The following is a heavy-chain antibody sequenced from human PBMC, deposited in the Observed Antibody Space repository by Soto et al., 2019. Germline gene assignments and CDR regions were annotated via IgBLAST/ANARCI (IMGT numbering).Heavy chain of an antibody. V-gene: IGHV4-39*01. CDR3: ARLEEQRGSALAPKGLPNYYYYYGMDV. CDR2: IYYSGST. CDR1: GGSISSSSYY. J-gene: IGHJ6*02. Sequence: QLQLQESGPGLVKPSETLSLTCTVSGGSISSSSYYWGWIRQPPGKGLEWIGSIYYSGSTYYNPSLKSRVPIPVDTSKHQFSLKLSSVTAADPAVYYCARLEEQRGSALAPKGLPNYYYYYGMDVWGQGTTVTVSS. D-gene: IGHD3-16*01.